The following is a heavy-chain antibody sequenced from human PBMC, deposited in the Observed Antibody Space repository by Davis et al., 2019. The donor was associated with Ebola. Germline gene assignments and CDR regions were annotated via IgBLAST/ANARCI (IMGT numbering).Heavy chain of an antibody. Sequence: PSETLSLTCTVSGGSISSYYWSWVRQAPGKGLEWVSTIIGSGGSTYYADSVKGRFTISRDNSKNTLYLQMNSLRADDTAVYYCAKGSIAVALFDYWGQGTLVTVSS. CDR2: IIGSGGST. D-gene: IGHD6-19*01. CDR1: GGSISSYY. J-gene: IGHJ4*02. V-gene: IGHV3-23*01. CDR3: AKGSIAVALFDY.